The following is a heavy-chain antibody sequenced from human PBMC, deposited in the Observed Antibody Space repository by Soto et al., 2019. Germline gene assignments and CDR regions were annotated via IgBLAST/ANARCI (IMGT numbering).Heavy chain of an antibody. Sequence: SETLSLTCAVSGYSINSDYYWGWIRQPPGKGLEWIGSVDHSGRTYYSPSLRSRLTIFIDTSKNQFSLRLTSVTAADTAMYFCAKKGYYPSGKINLFDSWGPGTLVTV. V-gene: IGHV4-38-2*01. CDR3: AKKGYYPSGKINLFDS. CDR2: VDHSGRT. D-gene: IGHD3-10*01. CDR1: GYSINSDYY. J-gene: IGHJ4*02.